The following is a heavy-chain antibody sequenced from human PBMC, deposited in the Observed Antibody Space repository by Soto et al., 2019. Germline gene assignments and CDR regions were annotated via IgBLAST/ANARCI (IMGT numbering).Heavy chain of an antibody. D-gene: IGHD3-10*01. CDR3: ARVIRGAYYNSPLDT. CDR2: INPYSGGA. J-gene: IGHJ5*02. V-gene: IGHV1-2*02. Sequence: XSVDVCCTASGYTFTYYFSHWVRQAPGQGLEWMGWINPYSGGADYAQSFQVRVTMTRDTSISTVYMELSRLRFHDTAVYYCARVIRGAYYNSPLDTWGPGTVVTVSS. CDR1: GYTFTYYF.